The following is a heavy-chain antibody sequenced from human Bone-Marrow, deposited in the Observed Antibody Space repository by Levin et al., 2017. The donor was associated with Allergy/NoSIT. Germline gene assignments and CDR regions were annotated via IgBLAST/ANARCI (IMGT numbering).Heavy chain of an antibody. Sequence: GGSLRLSCAASGFSFRNYGMHWVRQAPGKGLEWVAVISYDGSDKYYLDSVKGRFTISRDNSKSTLYLQMNSLRAEDTAVYYCAKGGDDVWGNYRPTPLYDFDYWGPGTLVTVSS. CDR1: GFSFRNYG. CDR3: AKGGDDVWGNYRPTPLYDFDY. D-gene: IGHD3-16*02. V-gene: IGHV3-30*18. CDR2: ISYDGSDK. J-gene: IGHJ4*02.